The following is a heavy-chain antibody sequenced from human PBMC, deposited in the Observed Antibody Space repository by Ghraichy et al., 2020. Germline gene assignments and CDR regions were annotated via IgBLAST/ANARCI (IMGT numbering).Heavy chain of an antibody. Sequence: SETQSLTCTVSGGSISSSNYYWGWIRQPPGKGLEWIGSSYYSGSTYYNPSLKSRVTISVDTSKNQFSLKLSSVTAADTAVYYCVRHSSVAVAGNYDYWGQGTLVTVSS. CDR1: GGSISSSNYY. CDR3: VRHSSVAVAGNYDY. J-gene: IGHJ4*02. CDR2: SYYSGST. V-gene: IGHV4-39*01. D-gene: IGHD6-19*01.